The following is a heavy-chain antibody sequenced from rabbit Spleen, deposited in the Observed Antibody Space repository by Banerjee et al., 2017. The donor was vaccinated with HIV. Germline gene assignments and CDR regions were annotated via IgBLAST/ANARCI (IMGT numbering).Heavy chain of an antibody. CDR3: ARDAAGREDFNL. Sequence: QEQLEESGGGLVQPEGSLTLTCTASGFSFSNIYWICWVRQAPGKGLEWIACIDVIKSGSTYYETWAKGRFTISKTSSTTVTLQMTSLTAADTATYFCARDAAGREDFNLWGPGTLVTVS. CDR1: GFSFSNIYW. D-gene: IGHD4-2*01. J-gene: IGHJ4*01. V-gene: IGHV1S45*01. CDR2: IDVIKSGST.